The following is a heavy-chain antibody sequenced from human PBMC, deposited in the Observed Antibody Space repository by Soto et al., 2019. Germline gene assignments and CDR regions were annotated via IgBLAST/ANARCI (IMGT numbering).Heavy chain of an antibody. D-gene: IGHD1-26*01. V-gene: IGHV3-30-3*01. Sequence: GGSLRLSCAASGFTFSSYAMHWVRQAPGKGLEWVAVISYDGSNKYYADSVKGRFTISRDNSKNTLYLQMNSLRAEDTAVYYCARFLSVGATHFDYWGQGTLVTVSS. CDR2: ISYDGSNK. CDR1: GFTFSSYA. J-gene: IGHJ4*02. CDR3: ARFLSVGATHFDY.